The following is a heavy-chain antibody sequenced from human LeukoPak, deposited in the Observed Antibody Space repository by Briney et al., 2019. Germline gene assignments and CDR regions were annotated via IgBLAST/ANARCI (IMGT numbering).Heavy chain of an antibody. J-gene: IGHJ3*02. CDR2: INSGGSST. CDR1: GFSFNNYA. V-gene: IGHV3-74*01. D-gene: IGHD5-12*01. CDR3: ARGTSGYGYDAFDI. Sequence: GGSLRLSCSASGFSFNNYAMHWVRQAPGKGLVWVSRINSGGSSTSSADSVEGRFTISRDNTKNTLYLQMNSLRAEDTAVYYCARGTSGYGYDAFDIWGQGTMVTVST.